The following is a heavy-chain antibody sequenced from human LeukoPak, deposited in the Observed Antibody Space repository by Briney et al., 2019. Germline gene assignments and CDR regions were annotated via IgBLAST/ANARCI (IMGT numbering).Heavy chain of an antibody. CDR1: GFTFSTYW. CDR3: ATDRDNSDWQKRFDS. V-gene: IGHV3-7*01. J-gene: IGHJ4*02. D-gene: IGHD2-21*02. CDR2: INQDASEI. Sequence: HPGGSLRLSCAASGFTFSTYWMNWYRRAPGKGLEWVGNINQDASEINYVDSVRGRFTISRDNAKNSLHLLMNSLRAEDTAVYYCATDRDNSDWQKRFDSWGQGTLVTVSS.